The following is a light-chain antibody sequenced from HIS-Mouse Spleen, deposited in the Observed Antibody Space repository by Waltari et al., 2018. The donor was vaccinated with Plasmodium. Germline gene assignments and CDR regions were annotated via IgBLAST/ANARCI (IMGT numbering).Light chain of an antibody. CDR3: QQDYNYPYT. Sequence: AIQMTQSPSSLSASVGARVTITCRASQGIRNDLGWYQQKPGKAPKLLISAASSLQSGVPSRFSGSGSGTDFTLTISSLQPEDFATYYCQQDYNYPYTFGQGTKLEIK. J-gene: IGKJ2*01. CDR2: AAS. CDR1: QGIRND. V-gene: IGKV1-6*01.